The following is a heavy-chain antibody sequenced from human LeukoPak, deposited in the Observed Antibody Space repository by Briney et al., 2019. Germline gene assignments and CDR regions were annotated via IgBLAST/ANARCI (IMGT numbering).Heavy chain of an antibody. V-gene: IGHV3-7*01. CDR1: EFTFSNYW. Sequence: GGSLRLSCAASEFTFSNYWMSWVRRAPGKGLEWVANINQDGSEKYYVDSVEGRFTVSRDNAKNSLYLHMNSLRAEDTAVFYCARGYATAFDSWGXGALVTVSS. CDR3: ARGYATAFDS. D-gene: IGHD2-2*01. J-gene: IGHJ4*02. CDR2: INQDGSEK.